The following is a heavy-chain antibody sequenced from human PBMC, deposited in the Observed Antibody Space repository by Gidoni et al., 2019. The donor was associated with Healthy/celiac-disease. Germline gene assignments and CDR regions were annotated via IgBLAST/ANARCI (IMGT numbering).Heavy chain of an antibody. D-gene: IGHD6-13*01. CDR1: GFPFSSYA. Sequence: EVQLVESGGGLVQPGGSLRLSCAASGFPFSSYAMSWVRQAPGKGLEWVSAISGSGGSTYYADSVKGRFTISRDNSKNTLYLQMNSLRAEDTAVYYCAKDSVAAAHYYYGMDVWGQGTTVTVSS. CDR2: ISGSGGST. V-gene: IGHV3-23*04. CDR3: AKDSVAAAHYYYGMDV. J-gene: IGHJ6*02.